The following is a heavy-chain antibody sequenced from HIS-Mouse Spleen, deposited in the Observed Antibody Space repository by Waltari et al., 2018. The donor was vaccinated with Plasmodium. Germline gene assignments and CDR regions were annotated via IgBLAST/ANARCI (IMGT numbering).Heavy chain of an antibody. V-gene: IGHV3-21*01. J-gene: IGHJ2*01. CDR3: AREDILTGYYNDYWYFDL. CDR2: ISSSSSYI. CDR1: GFTFSSYS. Sequence: EVQLVESGGGLVKPGGSLRLSCAACGFTFSSYSMHWVRQAPGKGLEWVSSISSSSSYIYYADSVKGRFTISRDNAKNSLYLQMNSLRAEDTAVYYCAREDILTGYYNDYWYFDLWGRGTLVTVSS. D-gene: IGHD3-9*01.